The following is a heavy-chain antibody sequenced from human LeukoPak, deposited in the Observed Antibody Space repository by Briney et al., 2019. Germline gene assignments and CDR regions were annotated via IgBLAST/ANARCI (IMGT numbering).Heavy chain of an antibody. CDR1: GFTFSNYS. Sequence: GGSLRLSCAASGFTFSNYSMNWVRQAPGKGLEWVSVIYSGGSTYYADSVKGRFTISRDNSKNTLYLQMNSLRAEDTAVYYCARDPTGGYWGQGTLVTVSS. CDR3: ARDPTGGY. D-gene: IGHD1-14*01. V-gene: IGHV3-53*01. CDR2: IYSGGST. J-gene: IGHJ4*02.